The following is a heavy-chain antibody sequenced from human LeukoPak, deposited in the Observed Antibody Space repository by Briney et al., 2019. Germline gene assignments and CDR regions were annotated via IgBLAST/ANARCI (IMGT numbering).Heavy chain of an antibody. D-gene: IGHD5-24*01. J-gene: IGHJ4*02. CDR1: GFTFDDYA. CDR3: ASTPRWLQLYFDY. V-gene: IGHV3-9*01. Sequence: GRSLRLSCAASGFTFDDYAMHWVRQAPGRGLEWVSGISWNSGSIGYADSVKGRFTISRDNAKNSLYPQMNSLRAEDTAVYYCASTPRWLQLYFDYWGQGTLVTVSS. CDR2: ISWNSGSI.